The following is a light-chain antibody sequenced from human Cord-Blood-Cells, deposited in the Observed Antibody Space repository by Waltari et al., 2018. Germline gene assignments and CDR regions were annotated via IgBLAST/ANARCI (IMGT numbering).Light chain of an antibody. CDR1: KLGDKY. CDR2: QDS. J-gene: IGLJ1*01. V-gene: IGLV3-1*01. Sequence: SYELTQPPSVSVSTGQTASITCSGDKLGDKYACWYQQKPGQSPVLVIYQDSKRPSGIPERFSGSNSGNTATLTISGTQAMDEADYYCQAWDSSTNYVFGTGTKVTVL. CDR3: QAWDSSTNYV.